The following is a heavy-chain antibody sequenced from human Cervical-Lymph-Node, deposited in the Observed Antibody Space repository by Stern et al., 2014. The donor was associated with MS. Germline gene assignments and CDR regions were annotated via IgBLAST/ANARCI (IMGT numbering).Heavy chain of an antibody. Sequence: QVTLRDSGPVLVKSTETLTLTCTVSGFSLDNVRMSVSWIRQPPGKALEWLAHIFSNDEKSYSTSLKNRLTISKDNSKSQVVLTMTNMDPADTATYYCARVVITGYGMDIWGQGTTVTVSS. J-gene: IGHJ6*02. CDR3: ARVVITGYGMDI. D-gene: IGHD3-22*01. CDR2: IFSNDEK. V-gene: IGHV2-26*01. CDR1: GFSLDNVRMS.